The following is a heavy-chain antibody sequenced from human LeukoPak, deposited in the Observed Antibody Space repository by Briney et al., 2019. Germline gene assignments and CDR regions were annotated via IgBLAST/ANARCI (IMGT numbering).Heavy chain of an antibody. CDR2: IIPIFGTA. V-gene: IGHV1-69*13. Sequence: ASVKVSCKASGGTFSSYAISWVRQAPGQGLEWMGGIIPIFGTANYAQKFQGRVTITADESTSTAYMELSSLRSEDTAVYYCARDSGSADYYYGMDVWGQGTTVTVSS. CDR3: ARDSGSADYYYGMDV. D-gene: IGHD1-26*01. J-gene: IGHJ6*02. CDR1: GGTFSSYA.